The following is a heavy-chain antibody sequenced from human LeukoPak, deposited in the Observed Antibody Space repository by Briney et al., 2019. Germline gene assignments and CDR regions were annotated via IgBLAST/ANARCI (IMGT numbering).Heavy chain of an antibody. D-gene: IGHD5-24*01. CDR2: IIPIFGIA. CDR3: AREGEDVEMAN. J-gene: IGHJ4*02. Sequence: GASVKVFCKASGGIFSSYAISWVRQAPGQGLEWMGRIIPIFGIANYAQKFQGRVTITADKSTSTVYMELSSLRSEDTAVYYCAREGEDVEMANWGQGTLVTVSS. V-gene: IGHV1-69*04. CDR1: GGIFSSYA.